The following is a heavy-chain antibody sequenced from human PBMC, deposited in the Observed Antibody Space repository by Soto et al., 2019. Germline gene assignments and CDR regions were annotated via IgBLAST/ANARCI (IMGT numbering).Heavy chain of an antibody. D-gene: IGHD2-15*01. Sequence: QLQLQESGPGLVKPSETLSLTCTVSGGSISSSSYYWGWIRQPPGKGLEWIGSIYYSGSTYYNPSLTSRVTISVDTSTSQFSLKLSSATAADTAVYYCARHTPAISISDHWGQGTLVTVSS. V-gene: IGHV4-39*01. CDR2: IYYSGST. J-gene: IGHJ4*02. CDR1: GGSISSSSYY. CDR3: ARHTPAISISDH.